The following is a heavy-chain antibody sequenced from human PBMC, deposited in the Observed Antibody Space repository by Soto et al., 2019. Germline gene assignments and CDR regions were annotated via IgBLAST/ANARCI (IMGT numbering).Heavy chain of an antibody. CDR3: ARHEATMVRGVINPHYYYYGMDV. Sequence: ESQRIYPKGSEVSFVCYLDGWVRRMPWKCVDGMGIMYLGDSDTRYSPSFQGQVTISADKSISTAYLQWSSRKESDTAMYYCARHEATMVRGVINPHYYYYGMDVWGQGTTVTVPS. D-gene: IGHD3-10*01. CDR2: MYLGDSDT. J-gene: IGHJ6*02. CDR1: EVSFVCYL. V-gene: IGHV5-51*01.